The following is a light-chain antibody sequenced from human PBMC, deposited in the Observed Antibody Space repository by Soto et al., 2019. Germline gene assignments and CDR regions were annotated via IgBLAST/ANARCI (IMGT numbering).Light chain of an antibody. V-gene: IGKV1-39*01. CDR3: QHYSGYSWT. CDR1: QTISGY. Sequence: DIQMTQSPSSLSASVGDRVTITCLASQTISGYLNWYQQKPGKAPELLIYAASYLGNGVPSRFSGSGSGTYFTLTISSLQPEDLATYYCQHYSGYSWTFGQGTKVDIK. CDR2: AAS. J-gene: IGKJ1*01.